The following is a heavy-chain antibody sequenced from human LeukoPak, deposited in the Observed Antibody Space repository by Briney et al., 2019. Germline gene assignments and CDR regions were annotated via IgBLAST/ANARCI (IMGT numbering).Heavy chain of an antibody. Sequence: GGSLRLSCATSGFTFSDYYMSWIRQAPGKGLEWVSLISWDGGSTYYADSVKGRFTISRDNSKNFLYLQMNSLRTEDTALYYCAKDNGHCSSTSCPLEHRYYYMDVWGKGTTVTVSS. D-gene: IGHD2-2*01. CDR1: GFTFSDYY. J-gene: IGHJ6*03. V-gene: IGHV3-43*01. CDR2: ISWDGGST. CDR3: AKDNGHCSSTSCPLEHRYYYMDV.